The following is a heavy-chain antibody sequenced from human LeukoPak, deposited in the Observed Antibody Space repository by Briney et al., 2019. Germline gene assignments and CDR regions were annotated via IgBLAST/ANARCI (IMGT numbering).Heavy chain of an antibody. CDR1: GFTFNNYA. CDR2: ISGSGTST. D-gene: IGHD6-19*01. Sequence: PGGSLRLSCAASGFTFNNYAMSWVRQAPGKGLEWVSVISGSGTSTNYADSVKGRFTISRDNSKNTLYLQMNSLRAEDTAAYYCARDPWGSGWLFDYWGQGTLVTVSS. J-gene: IGHJ4*02. CDR3: ARDPWGSGWLFDY. V-gene: IGHV3-23*01.